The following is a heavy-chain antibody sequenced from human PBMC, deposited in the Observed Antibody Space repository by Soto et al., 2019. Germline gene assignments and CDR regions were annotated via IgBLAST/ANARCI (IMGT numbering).Heavy chain of an antibody. CDR1: GGSISSGGYY. J-gene: IGHJ4*02. CDR3: AGSSTSANYFDY. Sequence: QVQLQESGPGLVKPSQTLSLTCTVSGGSISSGGYYWSWIRQHPGKGLEWIGYIYYSGSTYYNPSLKSRVTTSVDTSKNQFSLKLSSVTAADTAVYYCAGSSTSANYFDYWGQGTLVTVSS. V-gene: IGHV4-31*03. CDR2: IYYSGST. D-gene: IGHD2-2*01.